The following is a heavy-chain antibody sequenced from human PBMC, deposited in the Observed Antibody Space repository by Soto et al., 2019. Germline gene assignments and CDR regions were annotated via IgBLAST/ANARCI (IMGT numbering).Heavy chain of an antibody. Sequence: PSETLSLTCTVSGGSISSGGYYWSWIRQHPGKGLEWIGHIYYSGSTYYNPSLKSRVTISVDTSKNQFSLKLSSVTAADTAVYYCARGGTKMTTVTTDWYFDLWGRGTLVTVSS. V-gene: IGHV4-31*03. J-gene: IGHJ2*01. CDR3: ARGGTKMTTVTTDWYFDL. D-gene: IGHD4-17*01. CDR2: IYYSGST. CDR1: GGSISSGGYY.